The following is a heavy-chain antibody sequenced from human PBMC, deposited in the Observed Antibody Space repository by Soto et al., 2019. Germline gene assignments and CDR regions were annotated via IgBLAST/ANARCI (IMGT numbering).Heavy chain of an antibody. D-gene: IGHD1-1*01. CDR1: GFTFSSYW. CDR2: IKQDGSEK. Sequence: GGSLRLSCAASGFTFSSYWMSWVRQAPGKGLEWVANIKQDGSEKYYVDSVKGRFTISRDNAKNSLYLQMNSLRAEDTAVYYCARDDGQLERPGAFDIWGQGTMVTVSS. CDR3: ARDDGQLERPGAFDI. J-gene: IGHJ3*02. V-gene: IGHV3-7*01.